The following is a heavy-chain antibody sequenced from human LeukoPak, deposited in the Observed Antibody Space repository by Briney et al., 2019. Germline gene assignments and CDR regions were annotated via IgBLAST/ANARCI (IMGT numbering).Heavy chain of an antibody. CDR2: IYYSGST. Sequence: PSETLSLTCTVSGGSLSTYYGRWIRQPPGKGLEWIGYIYYSGSTNYHPSLKSRVTISVDTSQNQFSLKLSSVTAADTAVYYWAGWVILNEYSSALSSYYFDYWGQATLVTVSS. V-gene: IGHV4-59*01. CDR1: GGSLSTYY. D-gene: IGHD6-6*01. J-gene: IGHJ4*02. CDR3: AGWVILNEYSSALSSYYFDY.